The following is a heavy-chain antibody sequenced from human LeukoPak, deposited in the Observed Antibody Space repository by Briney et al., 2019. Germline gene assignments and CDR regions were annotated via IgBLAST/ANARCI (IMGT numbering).Heavy chain of an antibody. CDR2: IIPIFGTA. CDR1: GGTFSSYA. V-gene: IGHV1-69*05. Sequence: SVKVSCKASGGTFSSYAISWVRQAPGQGLEWMGGIIPIFGTANYAQKFQGRVTITTDESTSTAYMELSSLRSEDTAVYYCARARYSSSWYSGKFLDIWGQGTMVTVSS. D-gene: IGHD6-13*01. J-gene: IGHJ3*02. CDR3: ARARYSSSWYSGKFLDI.